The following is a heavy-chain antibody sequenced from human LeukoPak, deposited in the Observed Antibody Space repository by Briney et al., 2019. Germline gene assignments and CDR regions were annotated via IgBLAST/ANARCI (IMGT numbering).Heavy chain of an antibody. CDR3: ARRAGDYSHPYDY. Sequence: GGSLRLSCAASGFTFSNYAMSWVRQAPGKGLEWVAFIRYDGSNKYYADSVKGRFTISRDNSKNTLYLQMNSLRAEDTAVYYRARRAGDYSHPYDYWGQGTLVTVSS. CDR2: IRYDGSNK. D-gene: IGHD3-22*01. V-gene: IGHV3-33*08. CDR1: GFTFSNYA. J-gene: IGHJ4*02.